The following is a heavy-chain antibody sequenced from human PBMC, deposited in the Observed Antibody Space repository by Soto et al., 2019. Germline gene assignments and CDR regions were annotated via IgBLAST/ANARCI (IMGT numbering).Heavy chain of an antibody. CDR2: IYYSGSS. V-gene: IGHV4-31*03. CDR1: GGSIGSGGYY. J-gene: IGHJ4*02. CDR3: ATRPNYYDSSGYYSGSYFDY. Sequence: SETLSLTCPVPGGSIGSGGYYWSGIRQHLGKGLERIGYIYYSGSSSYNPSLKSRVTISGGTAKNQFSLKLSSVTAADTAVYYCATRPNYYDSSGYYSGSYFDYWGQGTLVTVSS. D-gene: IGHD3-22*01.